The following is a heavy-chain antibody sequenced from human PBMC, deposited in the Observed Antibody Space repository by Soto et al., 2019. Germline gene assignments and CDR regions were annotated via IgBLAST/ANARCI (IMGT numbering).Heavy chain of an antibody. J-gene: IGHJ4*02. Sequence: PSETLSLTCAVSGGSISSSSYYWGWIRQPPGKGLEWIGSIYYSGSTYYNPSLKSRVTISVDTSKNQFSLKLSSVTAEDTAVYYCARQDGHRGSLIGYWGQGTLVTVSS. D-gene: IGHD3-16*01. CDR1: GGSISSSSYY. CDR2: IYYSGST. V-gene: IGHV4-39*01. CDR3: ARQDGHRGSLIGY.